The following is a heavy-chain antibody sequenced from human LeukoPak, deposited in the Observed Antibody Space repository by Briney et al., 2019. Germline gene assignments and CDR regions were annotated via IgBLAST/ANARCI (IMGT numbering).Heavy chain of an antibody. Sequence: GGSLRLSCAASGFSFSTAWMSWVRQAPGKGLEWVGRIRSKSYGDTTDYAAPAKGRFTISRDDSENTLYLQMSSLKIEDTAVYYCTTDLGGYYTGGSCYTGLYNCFDPWGQGTLVTVSS. J-gene: IGHJ5*02. CDR2: IRSKSYGDTT. CDR3: TTDLGGYYTGGSCYTGLYNCFDP. D-gene: IGHD2-15*01. V-gene: IGHV3-15*01. CDR1: GFSFSTAW.